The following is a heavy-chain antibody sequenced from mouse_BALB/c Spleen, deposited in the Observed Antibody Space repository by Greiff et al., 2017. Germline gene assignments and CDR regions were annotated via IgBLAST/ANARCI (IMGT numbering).Heavy chain of an antibody. J-gene: IGHJ4*01. CDR3: AKDYYDYDYAMDY. D-gene: IGHD2-4*01. CDR1: GFTFSSYA. CDR2: ISSGGSYT. V-gene: IGHV5-9-4*01. Sequence: EVQRVESGGGLVKPGWSLKLSCAASGFTFSSYAMSWVRQSPEKRLEWVAEISSGGSYTYYPDTVTGRFTISRDNAKNTLYLEMSSLRSEDTAMYYCAKDYYDYDYAMDYWGQGTSVTVSS.